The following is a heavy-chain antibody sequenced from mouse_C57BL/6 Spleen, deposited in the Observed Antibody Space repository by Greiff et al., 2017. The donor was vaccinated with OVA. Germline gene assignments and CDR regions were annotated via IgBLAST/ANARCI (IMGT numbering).Heavy chain of an antibody. CDR2: IYPGSGST. J-gene: IGHJ2*01. CDR1: GYTFTSYW. D-gene: IGHD4-1*01. V-gene: IGHV1-55*01. Sequence: VQLQQPRAELVKPGASVKMSCKASGYTFTSYWITWVKQRPGQGLEWIGDIYPGSGSTNYNEKFKSKATLTVDTSSSTAYMQLSSLTSEDSAVYYCARGGANWDDYFDYWGQGTTLTVSS. CDR3: ARGGANWDDYFDY.